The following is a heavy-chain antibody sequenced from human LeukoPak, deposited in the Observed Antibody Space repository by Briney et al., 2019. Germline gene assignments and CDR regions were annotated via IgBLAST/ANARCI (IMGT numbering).Heavy chain of an antibody. CDR2: INPNSGGT. D-gene: IGHD3-22*01. CDR1: GYTFTGYY. V-gene: IGHV1-2*02. J-gene: IGHJ3*02. CDR3: ARDGHRRYYYDSSGREHAFDI. Sequence: ASVKVSCKASGYTFTGYYMHWVRQAPGQGLEWMGWINPNSGGTNYAQKFQGRVTMTRDTSISTAYMELGGLRSDDTAVYYCARDGHRRYYYDSSGREHAFDIWGQGTMVTVSS.